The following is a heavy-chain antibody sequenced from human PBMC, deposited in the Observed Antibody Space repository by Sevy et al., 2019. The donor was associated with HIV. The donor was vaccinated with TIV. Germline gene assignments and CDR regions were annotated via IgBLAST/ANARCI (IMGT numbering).Heavy chain of an antibody. Sequence: GGSLRLSCAASGFTFSNYFMNWVRQAPGKGLEWVSSISSGSSYIFYADSLKGRFTISRENAKNSLYLHMNSLRAEDTAVDYCARGDYYGSLYYFDYWGPGTLVTVSS. CDR3: ARGDYYGSLYYFDY. V-gene: IGHV3-21*01. D-gene: IGHD3-10*01. CDR2: ISSGSSYI. CDR1: GFTFSNYF. J-gene: IGHJ4*02.